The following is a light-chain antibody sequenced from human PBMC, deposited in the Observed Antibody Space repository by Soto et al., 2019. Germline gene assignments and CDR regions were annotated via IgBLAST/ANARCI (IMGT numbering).Light chain of an antibody. Sequence: DIQMTQSPSSLSASVGDRVTITCRASQSISSYLNWYQQKPGKAPKLLIYAASSLQSGVPSRFSGSGYGTDFNLTISSLQHQDFATYYCQQSYSTPRTFGQGTKVEIK. V-gene: IGKV1-39*01. J-gene: IGKJ1*01. CDR3: QQSYSTPRT. CDR2: AAS. CDR1: QSISSY.